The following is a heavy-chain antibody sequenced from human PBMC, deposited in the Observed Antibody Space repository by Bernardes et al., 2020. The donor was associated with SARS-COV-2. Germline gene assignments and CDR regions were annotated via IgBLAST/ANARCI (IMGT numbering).Heavy chain of an antibody. CDR3: SAVTAKLGWFDP. V-gene: IGHV3-7*03. D-gene: IGHD2-21*02. Sequence: GGSLRLSCVGSGFRVSQDWMSWVRQVPGKGLGWVANINKDGSESYYEDSVKGRFTIARDNAKNSLLLQMHSLRAEDTAFYYCSAVTAKLGWFDPWGQGTLVSVSS. CDR2: INKDGSES. CDR1: GFRVSQDW. J-gene: IGHJ5*02.